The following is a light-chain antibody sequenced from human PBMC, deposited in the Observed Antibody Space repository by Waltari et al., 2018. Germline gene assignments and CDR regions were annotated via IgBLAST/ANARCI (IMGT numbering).Light chain of an antibody. Sequence: QSALTQPASVSGSPGQSITISCTGTSSELGSYNHVSWHQQHPGKAPKLILYGVNKRPSGVSNRFSGSKSGNTASLTISGLQAEDEADYYCSSYAGRDTYVVFGGGTKLTVL. CDR2: GVN. J-gene: IGLJ2*01. CDR3: SSYAGRDTYVV. V-gene: IGLV2-23*02. CDR1: SSELGSYNH.